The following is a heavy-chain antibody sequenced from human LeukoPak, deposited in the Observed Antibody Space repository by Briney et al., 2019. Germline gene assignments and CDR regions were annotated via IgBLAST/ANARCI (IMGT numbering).Heavy chain of an antibody. CDR3: ARGVRGIQLWLRRNWFDP. CDR2: IYYSGST. V-gene: IGHV4-59*01. J-gene: IGHJ5*02. Sequence: SETLSLTCTVSGCSISSYYWSWIRQPPGKGLEWIGYIYYSGSTNYNPSLKSRVTISVDTSKNQFSLKLSSVTAADTAVYYCARGVRGIQLWLRRNWFDPWGQGTLVTVSS. CDR1: GCSISSYY. D-gene: IGHD5-18*01.